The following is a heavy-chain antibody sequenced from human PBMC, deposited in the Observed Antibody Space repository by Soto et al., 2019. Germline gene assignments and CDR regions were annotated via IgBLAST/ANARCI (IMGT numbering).Heavy chain of an antibody. V-gene: IGHV3-33*01. CDR1: GFTFSSYG. CDR2: IWYDGSNK. D-gene: IGHD1-7*01. CDR3: ARDRVYWKYEACIDY. J-gene: IGHJ4*02. Sequence: GGSLRLSCAASGFTFSSYGMHWVRQAPGKGLEWVAVIWYDGSNKYYADSVKGRFTISRDNSKNTLYLQMNSLRAEDTAVYYCARDRVYWKYEACIDYWGQGTLVTVSS.